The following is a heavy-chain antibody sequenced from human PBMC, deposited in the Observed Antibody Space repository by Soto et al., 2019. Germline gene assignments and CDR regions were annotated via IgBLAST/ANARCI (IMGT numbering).Heavy chain of an antibody. J-gene: IGHJ4*02. D-gene: IGHD2-2*01. CDR1: GFTFSSYA. V-gene: IGHV3-23*01. CDR2: ISGSGGST. Sequence: GGSLRLSCAASGFTFSSYAMSWVRQAPGKGLEWVSAISGSGGSTYYADSVKGRFTISRDNSKNTLYLQMDSLRAEDTAVYYCAKAAFIVVVPAAISSDYWGQGTLVTVSS. CDR3: AKAAFIVVVPAAISSDY.